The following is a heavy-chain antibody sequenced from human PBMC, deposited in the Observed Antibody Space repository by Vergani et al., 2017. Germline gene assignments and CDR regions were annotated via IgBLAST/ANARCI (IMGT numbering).Heavy chain of an antibody. CDR1: RGSLSSYY. CDR2: IYYSGRI. CDR3: AGEGAGYSSGWYRGGFDP. D-gene: IGHD6-13*01. Sequence: QVQLQESGPGLVKPSETLSLTCIVSRGSLSSYYWSWIRQPPGKGLEWIGYIYYSGRINYNLPPKSRVTISVDTSNNQFSLKLSSVTAADTAVYYCAGEGAGYSSGWYRGGFDPWGQGTLVTVSS. J-gene: IGHJ5*02. V-gene: IGHV4-59*01.